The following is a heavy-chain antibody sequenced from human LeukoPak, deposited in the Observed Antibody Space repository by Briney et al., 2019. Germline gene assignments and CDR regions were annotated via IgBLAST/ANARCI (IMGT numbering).Heavy chain of an antibody. CDR1: GYTFTGYY. J-gene: IGHJ4*02. CDR3: ARVTGSGVVTNPFDY. D-gene: IGHD2-21*02. CDR2: INPNSGGT. Sequence: ASVKVSCKASGYTFTGYYMHWVRQAPGQGLEWMGWINPNSGGTNYAQKFQGRVTMTRDTSISTAYMELSRLRSDDTAVYYRARVTGSGVVTNPFDYWGQGTLVTVSS. V-gene: IGHV1-2*02.